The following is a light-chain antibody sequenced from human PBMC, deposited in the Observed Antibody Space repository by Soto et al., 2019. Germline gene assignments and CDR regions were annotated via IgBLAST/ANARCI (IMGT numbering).Light chain of an antibody. CDR2: DAS. V-gene: IGKV3-11*01. J-gene: IGKJ5*01. Sequence: EIVWTQSAATLSVSPGERATLSCRASQSISSKLVWYQQKPGQAPRLLIYDASNRATGIPARFSGSGSGTDFTLTISSLEPEDFAVYYGQQRSNWPTITFGQGTRLEIK. CDR1: QSISSK. CDR3: QQRSNWPTIT.